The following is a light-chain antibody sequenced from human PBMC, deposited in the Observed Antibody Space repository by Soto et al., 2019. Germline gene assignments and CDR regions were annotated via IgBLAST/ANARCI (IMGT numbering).Light chain of an antibody. Sequence: EIVMTQSPATLSVSPGERATLSCRASENIYTNLAWYQQKPGQAPRLLFYGAATRATGIPARFSGSGSGTEFTLTINSLQSEDFAVYYCQQYHNWPAFGQGTKVDIK. CDR2: GAA. J-gene: IGKJ1*01. CDR3: QQYHNWPA. V-gene: IGKV3-15*01. CDR1: ENIYTN.